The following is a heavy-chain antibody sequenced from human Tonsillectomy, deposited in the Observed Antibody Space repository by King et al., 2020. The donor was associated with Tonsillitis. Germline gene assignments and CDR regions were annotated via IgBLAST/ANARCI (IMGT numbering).Heavy chain of an antibody. CDR3: ARGGVWFGELVS. V-gene: IGHV4-30-4*01. D-gene: IGHD3-10*01. Sequence: VQLQESGPGLVKPSQTLSLTCTVSGGSISSGDYYWSWIRQPPGKGLEWIGYIYYSGSTYYNPSLKSRVTISVETSKNQFSLKRSSVTAADTAVYYFARGGVWFGELVSWGQGTLVTVSS. J-gene: IGHJ5*02. CDR2: IYYSGST. CDR1: GGSISSGDYY.